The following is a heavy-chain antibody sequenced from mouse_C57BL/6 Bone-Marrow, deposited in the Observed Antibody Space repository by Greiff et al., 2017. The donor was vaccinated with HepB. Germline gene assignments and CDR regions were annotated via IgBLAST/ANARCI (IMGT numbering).Heavy chain of an antibody. D-gene: IGHD2-4*01. CDR3: ARVYYDYDY. CDR2: ISDGGSYT. CDR1: GFTFSSYA. V-gene: IGHV5-4*03. Sequence: EVKLMESGGGLVKPGGSLKLSCAASGFTFSSYAMSWVRQTPEKRLEWVATISDGGSYTYYPDNVKGRFTISRDNAKNNLYLQMSHLKSEDTAMYYCARVYYDYDYWGQGTTLTVSS. J-gene: IGHJ2*01.